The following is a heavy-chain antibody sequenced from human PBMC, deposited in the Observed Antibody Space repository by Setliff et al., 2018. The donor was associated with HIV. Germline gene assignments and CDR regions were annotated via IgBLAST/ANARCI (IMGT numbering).Heavy chain of an antibody. D-gene: IGHD2-2*01. CDR2: VYHTGST. CDR1: GYSMSSGYY. V-gene: IGHV4-38-2*01. J-gene: IGHJ3*01. CDR3: ARHNCGTTACYGVVV. Sequence: SETLSLTCGVSGYSMSSGYYWGWIRQPPGKGLEWIGNVYHTGSTYYNPSLKSRVTISVDTSKNQFSLKLSSLTAADTAVYYCARHNCGTTACYGVVVWGQGTMVTVSS.